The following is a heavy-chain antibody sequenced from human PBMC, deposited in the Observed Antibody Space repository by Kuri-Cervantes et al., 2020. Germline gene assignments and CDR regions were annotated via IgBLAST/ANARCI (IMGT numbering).Heavy chain of an antibody. J-gene: IGHJ6*02. CDR1: GGTFSSYA. D-gene: IGHD6-19*01. CDR2: INPSGGST. Sequence: ASVKVSCKASGGTFSSYAISWVRQAPGQGLEWMGIINPSGGSTSYAQKFQGRVTMTRDTSTSTVYMELSSLRSEDTAVYYCARLRGWGVAGIYYYYGMDVWGQGTTVTVSS. CDR3: ARLRGWGVAGIYYYYGMDV. V-gene: IGHV1-46*01.